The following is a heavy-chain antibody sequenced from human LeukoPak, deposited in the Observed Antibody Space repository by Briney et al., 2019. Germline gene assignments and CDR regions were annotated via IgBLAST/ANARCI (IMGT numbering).Heavy chain of an antibody. CDR1: GFTFSSYS. V-gene: IGHV3-48*01. Sequence: GGSLRLSCAASGFTFSSYSMNWVRQAPGKGLEWVSYISSSSSTIYYADSVKGRFTISRDNAKNSLYLQMKSLRPEDTAVYYCARGDRRFEYWGQGTLVTVSS. J-gene: IGHJ4*02. D-gene: IGHD2-21*01. CDR3: ARGDRRFEY. CDR2: ISSSSSTI.